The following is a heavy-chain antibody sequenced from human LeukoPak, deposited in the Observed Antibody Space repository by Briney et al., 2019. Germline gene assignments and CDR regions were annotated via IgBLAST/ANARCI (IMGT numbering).Heavy chain of an antibody. J-gene: IGHJ6*02. Sequence: GGSLRLSCAASGFTFSSYEMNWVRQAPGKGLEWVSYISSSGSTIYYADSVKGRFTISRDNAKNSLYLQMNSLRAEDTAVYYCARGYSSSPNYYYYDGMDVWGQGTTVTVSS. CDR2: ISSSGSTI. V-gene: IGHV3-48*03. CDR1: GFTFSSYE. D-gene: IGHD6-13*01. CDR3: ARGYSSSPNYYYYDGMDV.